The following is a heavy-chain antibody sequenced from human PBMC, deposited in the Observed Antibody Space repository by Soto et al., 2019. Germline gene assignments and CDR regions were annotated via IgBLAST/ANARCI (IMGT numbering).Heavy chain of an antibody. CDR1: GGSISSGGYY. D-gene: IGHD3-3*01. J-gene: IGHJ4*02. CDR2: IYYSGST. Sequence: SETLSLTCTVSGGSISSGGYYWSWIRQHPGKGLEWIGYIYYSGSTYYNPSLKSRVTISVDTSKNQFSLKLSSVTAADTAVYYCARGRYDFWSGYYENFDYWGQGTLVTAPQ. CDR3: ARGRYDFWSGYYENFDY. V-gene: IGHV4-31*03.